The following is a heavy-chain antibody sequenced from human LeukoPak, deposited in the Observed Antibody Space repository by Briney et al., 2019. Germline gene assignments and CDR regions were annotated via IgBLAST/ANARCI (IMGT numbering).Heavy chain of an antibody. J-gene: IGHJ4*02. Sequence: SETLSLTCAVYGGSFSGYYWSWIRQPPGKGLEWLGEINHSGSTNYNPSLKSRVTISVDTSKNQFSLKLSSVTAADTAVYYCARERAPYGDYVEHYWGQGTLVTVSS. V-gene: IGHV4-34*01. CDR1: GGSFSGYY. CDR3: ARERAPYGDYVEHY. D-gene: IGHD4-17*01. CDR2: INHSGST.